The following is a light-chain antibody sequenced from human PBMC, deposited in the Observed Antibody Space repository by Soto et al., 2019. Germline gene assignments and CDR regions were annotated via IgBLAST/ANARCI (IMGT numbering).Light chain of an antibody. J-gene: IGKJ2*01. CDR2: DAS. CDR3: QQYGNSVYT. CDR1: QSVSSSY. V-gene: IGKV3-20*01. Sequence: EIVLTQSPGTLSLSPGERATLSCRGSQSVSSSYLAWYQQKPGQAPRLLIYDASSRATGIPDRFRGSGSGTDFTLTINRLEPEDFAVYYCQQYGNSVYTFGQGTKLEFK.